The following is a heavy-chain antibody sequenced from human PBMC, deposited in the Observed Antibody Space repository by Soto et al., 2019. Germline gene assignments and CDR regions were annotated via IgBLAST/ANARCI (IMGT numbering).Heavy chain of an antibody. Sequence: SETLSLTCTVSGGSVSSGGYYWNWIRHHPGKGLEWIGYIYYSGSTYYNPSLKNRLIVSVDTSKNQFSLKLRSVTAADTAVYYCARQVGYYYGSGSPLYYYYGMDVWGPGTTVTVSS. V-gene: IGHV4-31*03. CDR3: ARQVGYYYGSGSPLYYYYGMDV. CDR2: IYYSGST. J-gene: IGHJ6*02. D-gene: IGHD3-10*01. CDR1: GGSVSSGGYY.